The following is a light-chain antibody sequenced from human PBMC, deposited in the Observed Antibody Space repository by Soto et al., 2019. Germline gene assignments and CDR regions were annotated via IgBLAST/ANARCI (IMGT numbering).Light chain of an antibody. Sequence: EIVLTQSPATLSLSPGERATLSCRASQSVSSQLAWYQQKPGQAPRLLIYDVSNRATGIPARFRGSGPGTDFTLTISSLEPEDFAVYYCQQRSNWPITFGQGTRLEIK. CDR1: QSVSSQ. CDR2: DVS. J-gene: IGKJ5*01. CDR3: QQRSNWPIT. V-gene: IGKV3-11*01.